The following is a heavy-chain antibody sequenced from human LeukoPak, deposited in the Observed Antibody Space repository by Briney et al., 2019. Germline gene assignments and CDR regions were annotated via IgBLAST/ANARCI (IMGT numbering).Heavy chain of an antibody. CDR1: GYTFTGYY. CDR2: INPNSGGT. D-gene: IGHD1-26*01. J-gene: IGHJ4*02. CDR3: ARPQWGYSGSYDFDY. V-gene: IGHV1-2*02. Sequence: GASVKVSCKASGYTFTGYYMHWVRQAPGQGLEWMGWINPNSGGTNYAQKFQGRVTMTRDTSISTAYMELSRLRSDDTAVYYCARPQWGYSGSYDFDYWGQGTLVTVSS.